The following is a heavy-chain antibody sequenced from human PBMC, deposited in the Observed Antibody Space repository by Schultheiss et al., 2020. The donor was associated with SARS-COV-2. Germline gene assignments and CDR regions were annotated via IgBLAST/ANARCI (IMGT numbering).Heavy chain of an antibody. D-gene: IGHD3-3*01. CDR2: IYYSGST. V-gene: IGHV4-34*01. J-gene: IGHJ4*02. Sequence: SETLSLTCAVYGGSFSGYYWSWIRQPPGKGLEWIGSIYYSGSTYYNPSLKSRVTISVDTSKNQFSLKLSSVTAADTAVYYCARVRRITIFGVAQRLVAPFDYWGQGTLVTVSS. CDR3: ARVRRITIFGVAQRLVAPFDY. CDR1: GGSFSGYY.